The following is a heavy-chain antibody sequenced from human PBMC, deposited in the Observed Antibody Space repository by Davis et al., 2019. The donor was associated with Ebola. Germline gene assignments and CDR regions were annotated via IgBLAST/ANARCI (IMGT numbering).Heavy chain of an antibody. CDR3: AREDTAMANDAFDI. CDR1: GFTFSGYW. CDR2: INSDGSSA. D-gene: IGHD5-18*01. J-gene: IGHJ3*02. Sequence: HTGGSLRLSCAASGFTFSGYWMHWVRQAPGKGLVWVSRINSDGSSASYADSVKGRFTISRDTNTLYLQMNSLRAEDTAVYYCAREDTAMANDAFDIWGQGTLVTVSS. V-gene: IGHV3-74*01.